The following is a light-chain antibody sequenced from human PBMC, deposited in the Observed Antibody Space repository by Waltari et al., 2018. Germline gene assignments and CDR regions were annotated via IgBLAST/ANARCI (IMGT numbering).Light chain of an antibody. J-gene: IGKJ4*01. CDR2: AAS. V-gene: IGKV1-8*01. CDR1: QGISSY. CDR3: QQYYGTPLT. Sequence: AIRMTQSPSSLSASTGDRVTITCRASQGISSYLAWYHQKPGKAPKLLIYAASTLQSGVPSRFSGSGSGTHFSLTITSLQPEDVAVYYCQQYYGTPLTFGGGTRVEIK.